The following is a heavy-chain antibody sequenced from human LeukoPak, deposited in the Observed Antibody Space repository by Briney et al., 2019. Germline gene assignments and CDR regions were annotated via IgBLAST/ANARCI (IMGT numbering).Heavy chain of an antibody. J-gene: IGHJ4*02. V-gene: IGHV3-9*01. CDR3: ARGVPSGVDYFDY. D-gene: IGHD2-15*01. Sequence: GGSLRLSCAASGFTFDDYAMHWVRQAPGKGLEWVSGINWNSGNIGYADSVKGRFTISRDHAKNSLYLQMNSLRAEDTAVYYCARGVPSGVDYFDYWGQGTLVTVSS. CDR1: GFTFDDYA. CDR2: INWNSGNI.